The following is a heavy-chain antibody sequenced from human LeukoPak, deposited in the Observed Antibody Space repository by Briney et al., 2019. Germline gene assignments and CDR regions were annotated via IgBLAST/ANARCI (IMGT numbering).Heavy chain of an antibody. CDR3: ARDGQQWLDHDAFDI. V-gene: IGHV3-66*01. Sequence: GGSLRLSCAASGFTVSTNYMSWVRQAPGKGLEWVSVIYSGGSTYYADSVKGRFTISTDNSKNTLYLQMNSLRAEDTAVYYCARDGQQWLDHDAFDIWGQGTMVTVSS. J-gene: IGHJ3*02. CDR2: IYSGGST. CDR1: GFTVSTNY. D-gene: IGHD6-19*01.